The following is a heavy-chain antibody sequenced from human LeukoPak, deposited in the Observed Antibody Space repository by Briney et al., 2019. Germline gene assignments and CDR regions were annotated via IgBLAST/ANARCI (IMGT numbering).Heavy chain of an antibody. J-gene: IGHJ4*02. CDR2: IYYSGST. CDR3: ARHARGGDYGDYGGYYFDY. D-gene: IGHD4-17*01. CDR1: GGSISSYY. V-gene: IGHV4-59*08. Sequence: PSETLSLTCTVSGGSISSYYWSWIRQPPGKGLEWIGYIYYSGSTNYNPSLKSRVTISGDTSKHQFSLKLSSVTAADTAVYYCARHARGGDYGDYGGYYFDYWGQGTLVTVSS.